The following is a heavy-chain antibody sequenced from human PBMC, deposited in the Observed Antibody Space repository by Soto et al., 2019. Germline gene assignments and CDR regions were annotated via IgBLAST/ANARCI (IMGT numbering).Heavy chain of an antibody. J-gene: IGHJ4*02. Sequence: QLQLQESGPGLVKPSETLSLTCTVSGGSISSSSYYWGWIRQPPGKGLEWIGSIYYSGSTYYNPSLKSRVTISVDTSKNQFSLKLSSVTAADTAVYYCARRQNYYDSSGYYYPAGDSWGQGTLVTVSS. CDR1: GGSISSSSYY. CDR2: IYYSGST. CDR3: ARRQNYYDSSGYYYPAGDS. V-gene: IGHV4-39*01. D-gene: IGHD3-22*01.